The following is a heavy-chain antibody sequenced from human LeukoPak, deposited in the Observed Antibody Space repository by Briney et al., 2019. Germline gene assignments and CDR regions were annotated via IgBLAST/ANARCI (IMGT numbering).Heavy chain of an antibody. J-gene: IGHJ5*02. Sequence: GGSLRLSCAASGFSFSSYSMNWVRQAPGKGLERVSYISSSSTIIYYADSVKGRFTISRDNAKNSLYLQMNSLRDEDTAVYYCARDSNPSAATIDRFDPWGQGTLVTVSS. V-gene: IGHV3-48*02. CDR3: ARDSNPSAATIDRFDP. D-gene: IGHD5-12*01. CDR2: ISSSSTII. CDR1: GFSFSSYS.